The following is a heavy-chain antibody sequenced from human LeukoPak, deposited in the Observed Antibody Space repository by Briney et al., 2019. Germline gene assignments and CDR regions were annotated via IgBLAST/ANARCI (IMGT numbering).Heavy chain of an antibody. CDR3: ASETYYYGSGSYYKGQL. D-gene: IGHD3-10*01. V-gene: IGHV3-23*01. CDR2: ISGSGGNT. J-gene: IGHJ4*02. Sequence: TGGSLRLSCAASGFTFSSYAMSWVRQDPGKGLDWLSAISGSGGNTYYADSVKGRFTISRDNAKNTLYLQMNSLRAEDTAVYYCASETYYYGSGSYYKGQLWGQGTLVTVSS. CDR1: GFTFSSYA.